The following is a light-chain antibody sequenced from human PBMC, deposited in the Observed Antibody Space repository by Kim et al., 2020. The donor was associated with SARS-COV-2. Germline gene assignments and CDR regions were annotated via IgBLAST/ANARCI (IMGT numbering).Light chain of an antibody. CDR1: SSDVGYYNL. Sequence: GQSITTSCTGTSSDVGYYNLVSWYQQHPGRAPKLMIYEVNKRPSVVSSRFSGSKSGNTASLTISGLQAEDEADYFCSSYAGSSTLLFGGGTQLTVL. CDR2: EVN. J-gene: IGLJ2*01. V-gene: IGLV2-23*02. CDR3: SSYAGSSTLL.